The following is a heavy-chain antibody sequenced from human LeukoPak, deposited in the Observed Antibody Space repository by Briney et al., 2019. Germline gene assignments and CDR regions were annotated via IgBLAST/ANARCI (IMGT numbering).Heavy chain of an antibody. CDR1: GYTFTGYY. Sequence: GASVKVSCKASGYTFTGYYIHWVRQAPGQGLEWMGWINSNSGATNYAQKFQGRVTMTRDTSITTAYMELSWLTSDDTAIFYCARGYTSSYDYWGQGTLVTVSS. V-gene: IGHV1-2*02. CDR2: INSNSGAT. J-gene: IGHJ4*02. D-gene: IGHD6-13*01. CDR3: ARGYTSSYDY.